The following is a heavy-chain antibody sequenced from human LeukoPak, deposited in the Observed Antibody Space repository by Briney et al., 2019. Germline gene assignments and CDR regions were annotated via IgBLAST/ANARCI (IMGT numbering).Heavy chain of an antibody. V-gene: IGHV3-21*06. Sequence: PGGSLRLSCAASGFTFSRYEMNWVRQAPGKGLEWVSSIDSSGGYMFYADSVKGRFIISRDNAKDSLYLQMNSLRVEDTAVYYCLRGARRDYWGQGTLVTVSS. CDR1: GFTFSRYE. CDR2: IDSSGGYM. D-gene: IGHD6-6*01. CDR3: LRGARRDY. J-gene: IGHJ4*02.